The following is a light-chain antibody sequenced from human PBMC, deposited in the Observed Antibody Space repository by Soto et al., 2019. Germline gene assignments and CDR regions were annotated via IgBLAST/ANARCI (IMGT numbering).Light chain of an antibody. V-gene: IGLV2-14*01. CDR3: TSHTSRSTLT. Sequence: QSALTQPASVSGSPGQSITISCTGTSSDVGGYSYVSWYQHHPGKAPKLIIYAVTNRPSGVSNRFSGSKSGNTASLTISGLQAEDEAEYYCTSHTSRSTLTFGGGTKLTVL. CDR2: AVT. CDR1: SSDVGGYSY. J-gene: IGLJ2*01.